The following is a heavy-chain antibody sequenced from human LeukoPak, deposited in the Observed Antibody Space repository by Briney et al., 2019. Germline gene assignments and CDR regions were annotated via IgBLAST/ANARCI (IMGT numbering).Heavy chain of an antibody. Sequence: ASVKVSCKASGYTFTSYGISWVRQAPGQGLEWMGWISAYNGNTNYAQKLQGRVTMTTDTSTSTAYMELRSLRSDDTAVYYCARNIVATITPYYYMDVWGKGTTVTVSS. CDR2: ISAYNGNT. CDR3: ARNIVATITPYYYMDV. CDR1: GYTFTSYG. V-gene: IGHV1-18*01. J-gene: IGHJ6*03. D-gene: IGHD5-12*01.